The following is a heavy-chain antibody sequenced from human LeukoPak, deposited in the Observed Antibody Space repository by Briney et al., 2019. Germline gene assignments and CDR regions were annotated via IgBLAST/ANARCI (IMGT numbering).Heavy chain of an antibody. CDR2: ISAHNGNT. J-gene: IGHJ2*01. CDR3: ARDGYFVL. CDR1: GYTFTTHG. V-gene: IGHV1-18*01. Sequence: PGASVKVSCKASGYTFTTHGIAWVRQAPGQGLEWMGWISAHNGNTNYAQSLQGRVTMTTDTSTNTAYMELRSLRSDDTAVYYCARDGYFVLWGRGTLVTVSS.